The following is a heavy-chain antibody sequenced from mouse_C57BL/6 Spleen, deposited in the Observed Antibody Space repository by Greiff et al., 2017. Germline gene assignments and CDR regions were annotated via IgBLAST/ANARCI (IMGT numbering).Heavy chain of an antibody. V-gene: IGHV5-16*01. CDR3: ARDRDYYGSSYWYFDV. J-gene: IGHJ1*03. D-gene: IGHD1-1*01. Sequence: EVQRVESEGGLVQPGSSMKLSCTASGFTFSDYYMAWVRQVPEKGLEWVANINYDGSSTYYLDSLKSRFIISRDNAKNILYLQMSSLKSEDTATXYCARDRDYYGSSYWYFDVWGTGTTVTVSS. CDR1: GFTFSDYY. CDR2: INYDGSST.